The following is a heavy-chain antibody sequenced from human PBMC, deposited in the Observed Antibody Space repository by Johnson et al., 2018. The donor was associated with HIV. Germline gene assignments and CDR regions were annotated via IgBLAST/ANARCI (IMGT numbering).Heavy chain of an antibody. Sequence: QVQLVESGGGVVQPGRSLRLSCAASGFTFSSYAMHWVRQAPGKGLEWVAVISYDGNNKYYADSVMGRFTISRDNSKNTLYLQMNSLRAEDTAVYYCAREPGYSSGPDAFDLWGQGTMVTVSS. CDR3: AREPGYSSGPDAFDL. D-gene: IGHD6-19*01. J-gene: IGHJ3*01. CDR1: GFTFSSYA. CDR2: ISYDGNNK. V-gene: IGHV3-30-3*01.